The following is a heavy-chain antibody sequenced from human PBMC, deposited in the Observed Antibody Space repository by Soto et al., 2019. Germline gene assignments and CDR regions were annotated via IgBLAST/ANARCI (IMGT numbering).Heavy chain of an antibody. CDR1: GFTFSDCA. D-gene: IGHD6-19*01. V-gene: IGHV3-23*01. CDR2: ISGTGRST. J-gene: IGHJ4*02. CDR3: AKGNTSGWYFFDY. Sequence: GGSLRLSCEASGFTFSDCAMSWVRQAPGKGLEWVSGISGTGRSTFYADSVKDRFTISRDNSKNTVYLQMTSLRAEDTAVYYRAKGNTSGWYFFDYWGQGTLVTVSS.